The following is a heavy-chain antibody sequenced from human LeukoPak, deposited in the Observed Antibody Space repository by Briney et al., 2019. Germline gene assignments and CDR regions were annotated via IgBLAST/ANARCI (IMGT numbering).Heavy chain of an antibody. V-gene: IGHV5-51*01. J-gene: IGHJ4*02. D-gene: IGHD6-6*01. CDR3: AKAEIIAARRVWFDY. CDR1: GYTFTSYW. Sequence: GESLQISCKGAGYTFTSYWIAWVRQLPGKGLEWMGVIYPGDSDTRYSPSFQGQVTISADKSISTAYLQWSSLKASDTAIYYCAKAEIIAARRVWFDYWGQASLVTVSS. CDR2: IYPGDSDT.